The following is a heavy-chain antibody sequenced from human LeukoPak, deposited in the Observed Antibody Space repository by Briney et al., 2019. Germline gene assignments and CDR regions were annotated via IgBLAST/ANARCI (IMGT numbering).Heavy chain of an antibody. CDR3: ARDLTDGTTRWAFDI. Sequence: GSSVKVSCKASGGTFSSYAISWVQQAPGQGLEWMGRIIPIFGTANYAQKFQGRVTITTDESTSTAYMELSSLRSEDTAVYYCARDLTDGTTRWAFDIWGQGTMVTVSS. V-gene: IGHV1-69*05. CDR1: GGTFSSYA. J-gene: IGHJ3*02. CDR2: IIPIFGTA. D-gene: IGHD1/OR15-1a*01.